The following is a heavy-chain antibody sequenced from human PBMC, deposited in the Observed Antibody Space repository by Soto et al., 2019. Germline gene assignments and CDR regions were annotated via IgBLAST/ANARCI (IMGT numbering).Heavy chain of an antibody. Sequence: TLCLTCTVSVGSITSGGYSWSWIRQLPGQGLEWIGHRYYSESTYYNPSLKSRVSISLDTSKNQFSLKLSFVTAADTAMYYCARTKCSGGSCYSWSLDYWGQGTTVTVSS. CDR1: VGSITSGGYS. J-gene: IGHJ4*02. D-gene: IGHD2-15*01. CDR3: ARTKCSGGSCYSWSLDY. V-gene: IGHV4-31*03. CDR2: RYYSEST.